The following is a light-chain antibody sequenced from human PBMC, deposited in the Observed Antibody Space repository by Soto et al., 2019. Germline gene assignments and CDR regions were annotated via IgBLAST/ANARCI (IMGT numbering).Light chain of an antibody. CDR1: SSDVGGYNY. V-gene: IGLV2-11*01. Sequence: QSALTQPRSVSGSPGQSVTISCTGTSSDVGGYNYVSWCQQHPGKAPKLMIYDVSKRPSGVPDRFSGSKSGNTASLTISGLQAEDEADYYCCSYAGSYTFEVFGTGTKVTVL. CDR2: DVS. CDR3: CSYAGSYTFEV. J-gene: IGLJ1*01.